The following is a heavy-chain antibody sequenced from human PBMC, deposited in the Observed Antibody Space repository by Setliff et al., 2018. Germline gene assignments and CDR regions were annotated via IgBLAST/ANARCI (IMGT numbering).Heavy chain of an antibody. CDR1: GDTFTGYY. Sequence: ASVKVSCKASGDTFTGYYMHWVRQAPGQGLEWMGWINPNSGGANYAQKFQGWVTMTRXXXISTAYMXXXXXXSADTSVYYCARALVATITTFDYWGQGTLVTVSS. CDR2: INPNSGGA. CDR3: ARALVATITTFDY. V-gene: IGHV1-2*04. J-gene: IGHJ4*02. D-gene: IGHD1-26*01.